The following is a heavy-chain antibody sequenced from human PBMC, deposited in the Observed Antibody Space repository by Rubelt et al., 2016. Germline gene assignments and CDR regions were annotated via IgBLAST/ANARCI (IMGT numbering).Heavy chain of an antibody. CDR3: ARPGSSSWYYFDY. D-gene: IGHD6-13*01. J-gene: IGHJ4*02. Sequence: QLQLQESGPGLVKPSETLSLTCTVSGGSISSYYWSWIRQPPGKGLEWIGYIYYSGSTNYNPSLKSRVTISVDTSKNQFSLKLSSVTAADTAVYYCARPGSSSWYYFDYWGQGTLVTVSS. CDR2: IYYSGST. V-gene: IGHV4-59*01. CDR1: GGSISSYY.